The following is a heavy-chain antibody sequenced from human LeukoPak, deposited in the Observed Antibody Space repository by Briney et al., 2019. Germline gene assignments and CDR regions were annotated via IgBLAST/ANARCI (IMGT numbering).Heavy chain of an antibody. Sequence: GASVKVSCKASGYTFTGYYMHWVRQAPGQGLEWMGWINPNSGGTNYAQKCQGRVTMTRDTSISTAYMELSRLRSDDTAVYYCARGGRGPRYSSSWYLGYWGQGTLVTVSS. V-gene: IGHV1-2*02. CDR2: INPNSGGT. CDR1: GYTFTGYY. J-gene: IGHJ4*02. CDR3: ARGGRGPRYSSSWYLGY. D-gene: IGHD6-13*01.